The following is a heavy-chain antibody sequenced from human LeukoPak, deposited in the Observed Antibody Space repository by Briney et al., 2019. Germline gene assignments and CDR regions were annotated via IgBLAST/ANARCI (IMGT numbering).Heavy chain of an antibody. CDR3: AKRRGPQLRYFDWLPGHFDY. J-gene: IGHJ4*02. CDR2: ISGSGGST. V-gene: IGHV3-23*01. CDR1: GFTFSSYG. Sequence: RTGGSLRLSCAASGFTFSSYGMSWVRQAPGKGLEWVSAISGSGGSTYYADSVKGRFTISRDNSKNTLYLQRNSLRAEDTAVYYCAKRRGPQLRYFDWLPGHFDYWGQGTLVTVSS. D-gene: IGHD3-9*01.